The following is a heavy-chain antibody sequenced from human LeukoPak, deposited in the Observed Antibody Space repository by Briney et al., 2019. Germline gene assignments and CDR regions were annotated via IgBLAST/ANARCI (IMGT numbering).Heavy chain of an antibody. J-gene: IGHJ4*02. CDR1: GFTFTTHA. V-gene: IGHV3-30-3*01. D-gene: IGHD3-10*01. Sequence: PGGSLRLSCVASGFTFTTHAIHWVRQAPGKGLEWVAVMSYDGNKKDYADSVKGRLTISRDNSKNTLYLQMNSLITEDTAVYYCARDGDTAIRGVNFDYWGQGTLVTVSS. CDR2: MSYDGNKK. CDR3: ARDGDTAIRGVNFDY.